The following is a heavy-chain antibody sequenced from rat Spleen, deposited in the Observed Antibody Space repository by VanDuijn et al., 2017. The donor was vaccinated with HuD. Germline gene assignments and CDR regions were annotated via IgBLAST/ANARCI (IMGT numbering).Heavy chain of an antibody. Sequence: EVQLVESDGGLVQPGTSLKLSCAASGFSFSDYYMAWVRQAPTKGLEWVATISYDGSSTYYRDSVKGRFTISRDNAKSTLYLQMNSLRSEDTAAYYCARTTYDYFDYWGQGVMVTVSS. CDR3: ARTTYDYFDY. CDR2: ISYDGSST. J-gene: IGHJ2*01. CDR1: GFSFSDYY. D-gene: IGHD2-1*01. V-gene: IGHV5-7*01.